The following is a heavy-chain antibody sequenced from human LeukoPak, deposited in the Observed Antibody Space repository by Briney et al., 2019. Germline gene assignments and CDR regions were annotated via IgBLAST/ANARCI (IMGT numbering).Heavy chain of an antibody. Sequence: SETLSLTCTVSGGSISSSSYYWGWIRQPPGKGLEWIGSIYYSGSTYYNPSLKSRVTISVDTSKNQFSLKLSSVTAADTAVYYCARLQYREIAISYWAQGTLVTVSS. CDR1: GGSISSSSYY. CDR2: IYYSGST. V-gene: IGHV4-39*01. CDR3: ARLQYREIAISY. J-gene: IGHJ4*02. D-gene: IGHD2-21*01.